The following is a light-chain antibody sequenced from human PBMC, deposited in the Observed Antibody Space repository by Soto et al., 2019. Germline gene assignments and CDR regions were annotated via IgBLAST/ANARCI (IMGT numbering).Light chain of an antibody. J-gene: IGKJ1*01. CDR1: QSVSSSY. V-gene: IGKV3-20*01. CDR3: QQYGSSPQT. Sequence: EIVLTQSPGTLSLPPGERATLSCRASQSVSSSYLAWYLQKPGQAPRLLIYGASSRATGIPDRFSGSGSGTDFTLTISRLEPEDFAVYYCQQYGSSPQTFGPGTKVDIK. CDR2: GAS.